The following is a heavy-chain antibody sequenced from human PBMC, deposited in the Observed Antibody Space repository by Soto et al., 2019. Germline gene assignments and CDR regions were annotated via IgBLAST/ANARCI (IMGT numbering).Heavy chain of an antibody. V-gene: IGHV4-39*01. CDR2: IYYSGST. CDR1: GGSISSSSYY. Sequence: SETLSLTCTVSGGSISSSSYYWGWIRQPPGKGLEWIGSIYYSGSTYYNPSLKSRVTISVDTSKNQFSLKLSSVTAADTAVYYCARLGIVVVPADFDYWGQETLVTVSS. J-gene: IGHJ4*02. D-gene: IGHD2-2*03. CDR3: ARLGIVVVPADFDY.